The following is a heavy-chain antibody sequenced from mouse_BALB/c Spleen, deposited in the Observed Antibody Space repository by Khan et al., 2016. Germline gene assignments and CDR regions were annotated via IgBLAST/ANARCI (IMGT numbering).Heavy chain of an antibody. CDR1: GYSFTGYY. Sequence: LVKTGASVKISCKASGYSFTGYYMHWVKQSHGKSLEWIGYISCYNGATSYNQKFKGKATFTVDTSSSTAYMQFNSLTSEDSAVXYRTRYGSSFPCCLGCGGQGTSPSVST. D-gene: IGHD1-1*01. V-gene: IGHV1S34*01. J-gene: IGHJ2*02. CDR3: TRYGSSFPCCLGC. CDR2: ISCYNGAT.